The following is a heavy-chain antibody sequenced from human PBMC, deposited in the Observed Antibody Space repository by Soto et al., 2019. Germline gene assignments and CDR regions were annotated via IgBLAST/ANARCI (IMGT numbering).Heavy chain of an antibody. CDR3: AREVIPEVPFED. CDR1: GFTFSSYS. CDR2: ISSSSSYI. Sequence: PGGSLRLSCAASGFTFSSYSMNWVRQAPGKGLEWVSSISSSSSYIYYADSVKGRFTISRDNSKNTLYLQMNSLKTEDTALYYGAREVIPEVPFEDWGKGTLVSVSS. V-gene: IGHV3-21*01. D-gene: IGHD3-16*02. J-gene: IGHJ4*02.